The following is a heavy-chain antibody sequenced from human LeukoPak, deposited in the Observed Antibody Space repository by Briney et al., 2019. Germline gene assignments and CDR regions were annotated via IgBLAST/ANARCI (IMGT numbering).Heavy chain of an antibody. Sequence: ASVKVPCKASGYTFTSYYMHWVRQAPGQGLEWMGIINPSGGSTSYAQKFQGRVTMTRDTSTSTVYMQLSSLRSEDTAVYYCARALAARPDYWGQGTLVTVSS. J-gene: IGHJ4*02. V-gene: IGHV1-46*03. D-gene: IGHD6-6*01. CDR2: INPSGGST. CDR3: ARALAARPDY. CDR1: GYTFTSYY.